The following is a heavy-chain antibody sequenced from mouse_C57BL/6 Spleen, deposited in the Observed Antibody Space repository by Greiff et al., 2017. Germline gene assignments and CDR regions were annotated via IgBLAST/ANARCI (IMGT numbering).Heavy chain of an antibody. J-gene: IGHJ3*01. Sequence: EVQLVESGGGLVKPGGSLKLSCAASGFTFSDYGMHWVRQAPEKGLEWVAYISSGSSTIYYADTVKGRFTISRDNAKNTLFLQMTSLRSEDTAMYYCANWDRFAYWGQGTLVTVSA. CDR1: GFTFSDYG. CDR3: ANWDRFAY. D-gene: IGHD4-1*02. V-gene: IGHV5-17*01. CDR2: ISSGSSTI.